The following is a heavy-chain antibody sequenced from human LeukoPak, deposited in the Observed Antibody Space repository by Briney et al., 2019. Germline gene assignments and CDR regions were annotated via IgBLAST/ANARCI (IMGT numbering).Heavy chain of an antibody. Sequence: SETLSLTCTVSGGSISSSSFYWGWIRQPPGKGLEWIGSIYYSGSPYYNPSLKSRVTISVDTSKNQFSLKLSSLTAADTAVYYCARDQGKGYYYYGMDVWGQGTTVTVSS. V-gene: IGHV4-39*02. CDR3: ARDQGKGYYYYGMDV. CDR2: IYYSGSP. J-gene: IGHJ6*02. CDR1: GGSISSSSFY.